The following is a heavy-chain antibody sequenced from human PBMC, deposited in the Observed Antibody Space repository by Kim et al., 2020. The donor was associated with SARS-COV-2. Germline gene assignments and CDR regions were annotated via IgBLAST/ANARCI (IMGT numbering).Heavy chain of an antibody. CDR2: ITVSSTHI. V-gene: IGHV3-21*01. D-gene: IGHD3-10*01. CDR3: ARGWFGQVGDY. J-gene: IGHJ4*02. CDR1: GVTFNTYT. Sequence: GGSLRLSCAASGVTFNTYTMDWVRQAPGKGLEWVSSITVSSTHIYYADSVEGRFTISRDNARNSVYLQMNSLRVDDTAIYYCARGWFGQVGDYWGQGARVTVSS.